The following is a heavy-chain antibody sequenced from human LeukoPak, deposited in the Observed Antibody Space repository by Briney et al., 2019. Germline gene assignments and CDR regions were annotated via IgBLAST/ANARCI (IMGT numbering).Heavy chain of an antibody. CDR3: AKDSRSFYYGSGSQYFDY. CDR1: GFTFSSYG. J-gene: IGHJ4*02. Sequence: GGSLRLSCAASGFTFSSYGMHWVRQAPGKGLEWVAFIRYDGSNKYYADSVKGRFTISRDNSKNTLYLQMNSLRAEDTAVYYCAKDSRSFYYGSGSQYFDYWGQGTLVTVSS. D-gene: IGHD3-10*01. CDR2: IRYDGSNK. V-gene: IGHV3-30*02.